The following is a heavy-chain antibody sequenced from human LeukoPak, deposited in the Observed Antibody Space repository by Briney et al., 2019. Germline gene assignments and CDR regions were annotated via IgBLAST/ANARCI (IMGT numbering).Heavy chain of an antibody. D-gene: IGHD6-6*01. J-gene: IGHJ4*02. Sequence: SETLSLTCSVSGGSISSLYWSWIRQPPGKRLEWIGYIYYTGTTNYNPSLKSRVTMFVDMSKNQFSLRLSSVTAADTAVYYCARHRAYSSSSPFDYWGQGTLVTVSS. CDR1: GGSISSLY. CDR3: ARHRAYSSSSPFDY. CDR2: IYYTGTT. V-gene: IGHV4-59*08.